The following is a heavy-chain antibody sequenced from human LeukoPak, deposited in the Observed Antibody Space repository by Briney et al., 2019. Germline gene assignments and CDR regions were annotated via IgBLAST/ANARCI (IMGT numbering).Heavy chain of an antibody. CDR2: INHSGST. CDR1: GGSFSGYY. CDR3: ASRRVLGYCSSTSCYTGGVYFDY. Sequence: SETLSLTCAVYGGSFSGYYWSWTRRPPGKGLEWIGEINHSGSTNYNPSLKSRVTVSVDTSKNQFSLKLSSVTAADTAVYYCASRRVLGYCSSTSCYTGGVYFDYWGQGTLVTVSS. D-gene: IGHD2-2*02. V-gene: IGHV4-34*01. J-gene: IGHJ4*02.